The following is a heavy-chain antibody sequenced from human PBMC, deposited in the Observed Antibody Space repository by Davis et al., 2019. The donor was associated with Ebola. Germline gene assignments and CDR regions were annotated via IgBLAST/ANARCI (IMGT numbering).Heavy chain of an antibody. J-gene: IGHJ5*02. Sequence: GESLKISCAASGFIFSNSAMSWVRQAPGKGLEWVSAISGSGGGTYYADSVKGRFTISRDNSKNTVYLQMNSLRAEDTAVYYCAKDRQSVLIPAASLDWFDPWGQGTLVTVSS. CDR3: AKDRQSVLIPAASLDWFDP. V-gene: IGHV3-23*01. CDR2: ISGSGGGT. D-gene: IGHD3-22*01. CDR1: GFIFSNSA.